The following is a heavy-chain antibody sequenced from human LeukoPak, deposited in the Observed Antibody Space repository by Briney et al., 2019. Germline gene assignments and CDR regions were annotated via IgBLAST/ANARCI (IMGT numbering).Heavy chain of an antibody. J-gene: IGHJ6*02. CDR3: VRDYHYGMDA. V-gene: IGHV3-74*01. CDR2: INSDGSST. Sequence: TGGSRRFSGAASGFTLSSTWMNWARKAPGKGLVGVSRINSDGSSTSYADSVKGRFTISRDNTKNTLYLQMNSLRAEDTAVFHCVRDYHYGMDAWGQGTTVTVSS. D-gene: IGHD3-16*02. CDR1: GFTLSSTW.